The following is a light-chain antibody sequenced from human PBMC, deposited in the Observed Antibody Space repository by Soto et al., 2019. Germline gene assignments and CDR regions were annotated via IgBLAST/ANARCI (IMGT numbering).Light chain of an antibody. V-gene: IGKV1-9*01. J-gene: IGKJ2*01. CDR2: AVS. CDR3: QQLKSFPNT. CDR1: QGVSNY. Sequence: IQLTQSPSSLSASVGDTVTITCRASQGVSNYLAWYQQKPGQAPNLLIYAVSTLLSGVPSRFSGYGSGTDFTLAISGLQPEDSATYYCQQLKSFPNTFGQGTKLEIK.